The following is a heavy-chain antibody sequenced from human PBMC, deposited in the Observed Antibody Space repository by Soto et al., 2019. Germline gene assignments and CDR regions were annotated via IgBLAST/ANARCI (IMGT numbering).Heavy chain of an antibody. Sequence: QVHLVESGGGVVQPGGSLRLSCAASGFTINRNDMYWVRQAPGKGLEWVAVMPFDGNHQHYADSVKGRFTISRDNSKNTLSLEMNSLRRYDPAVYYCASCERFPRVGVDYYALDVWGQGTTVIVSS. CDR1: GFTINRND. CDR3: ASCERFPRVGVDYYALDV. CDR2: MPFDGNHQ. J-gene: IGHJ6*02. D-gene: IGHD3-3*01. V-gene: IGHV3-30*03.